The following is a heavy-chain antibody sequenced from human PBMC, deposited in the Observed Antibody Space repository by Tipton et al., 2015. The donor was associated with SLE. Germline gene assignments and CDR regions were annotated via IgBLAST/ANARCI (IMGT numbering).Heavy chain of an antibody. D-gene: IGHD2-21*02. CDR2: IHHSGSA. CDR1: GFTFSNYV. CDR3: ARDQQRDWAGYNWFDP. V-gene: IGHV4-4*02. Sequence: GSLRLSCAASGFTFSNYVMAWVRQSPGKGLEWIGEIHHSGSAIYNPSLKSRVTVSVDRSNNQFSLKLTSVTAADTAVFYCARDQQRDWAGYNWFDPWGQGTLVTVSS. J-gene: IGHJ5*02.